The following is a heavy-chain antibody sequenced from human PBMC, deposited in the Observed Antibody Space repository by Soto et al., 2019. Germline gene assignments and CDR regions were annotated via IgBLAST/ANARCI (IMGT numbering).Heavy chain of an antibody. CDR3: AKDTTSGYCSSTSCYDAFDI. V-gene: IGHV3-9*01. J-gene: IGHJ3*02. CDR2: ISWNSGSI. CDR1: GFTFDDYA. Sequence: ESGGGLVQPGRSLRLSCAASGFTFDDYAMHWVRQAPGKGLEWVSGISWNSGSIGYADSVKGRFTISRDNAKNSLYLQMNSLRAEDTALYYCAKDTTSGYCSSTSCYDAFDIWGQGTMVTVSS. D-gene: IGHD2-2*03.